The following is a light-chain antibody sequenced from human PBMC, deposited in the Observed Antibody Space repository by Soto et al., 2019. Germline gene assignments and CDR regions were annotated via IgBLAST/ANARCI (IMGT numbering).Light chain of an antibody. CDR2: GAS. CDR3: QQYDNWPIT. CDR1: QSVSRS. V-gene: IGKV3-15*01. Sequence: EIVLTQSPATLSLSPGERATLSCRASQSVSRSLAWYQQKPGQAPRLFIYGASTRATAIPPRFSGSGSGTEFTLTISSLQSEDFAVYYCQQYDNWPITFGQGTRLEIK. J-gene: IGKJ5*01.